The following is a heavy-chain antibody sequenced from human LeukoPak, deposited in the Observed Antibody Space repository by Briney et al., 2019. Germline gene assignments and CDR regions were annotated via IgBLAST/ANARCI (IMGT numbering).Heavy chain of an antibody. CDR3: ARSNYYDSRSWGFDI. CDR1: GFTFNSYW. Sequence: GGSLRLSCAASGFTFNSYWMTWVRQAPGKGLGWMANIKQDGSQKYYLDSVQGRFTVSRDNAKDSLYLQMNSLRVEDTAVYYCARSNYYDSRSWGFDIWGQGTMVTVSS. CDR2: IKQDGSQK. D-gene: IGHD3-22*01. J-gene: IGHJ3*02. V-gene: IGHV3-7*01.